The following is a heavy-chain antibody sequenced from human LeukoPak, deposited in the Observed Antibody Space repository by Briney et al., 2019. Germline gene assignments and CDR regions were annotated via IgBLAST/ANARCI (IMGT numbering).Heavy chain of an antibody. CDR3: ARRQGEYYYDSSGYPLHYFDY. CDR1: GGSISSSSYY. CDR2: IYYSGST. D-gene: IGHD3-22*01. Sequence: PSETLSLTCTVSGGSISSSSYYWGWIRQPPGKGLEWIGSIYYSGSTYYNPSLKSRVTISVDTSKNQFSLKLSSVTAADTAVYYCARRQGEYYYDSSGYPLHYFDYWGQGTLVTVSS. V-gene: IGHV4-39*01. J-gene: IGHJ4*02.